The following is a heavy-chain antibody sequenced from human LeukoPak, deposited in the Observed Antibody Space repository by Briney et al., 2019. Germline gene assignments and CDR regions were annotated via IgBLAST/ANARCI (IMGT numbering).Heavy chain of an antibody. CDR2: ISWKSDRI. Sequence: PGRSLRLSCVASGFIFGDYAIHWVRQTPEKGLEWVSGISWKSDRIVYADSVKGRFTISRDNAKKTLYLQMNNLRPDDTALYYCAKVGLWGQGTLVTVSS. CDR1: GFIFGDYA. V-gene: IGHV3-9*01. J-gene: IGHJ4*02. CDR3: AKVGL.